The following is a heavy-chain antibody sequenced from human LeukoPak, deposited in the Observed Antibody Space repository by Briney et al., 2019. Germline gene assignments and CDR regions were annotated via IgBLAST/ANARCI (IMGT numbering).Heavy chain of an antibody. D-gene: IGHD5-12*01. J-gene: IGHJ4*02. CDR3: ARDSGYEPKGVFDY. CDR1: GYTFTRYG. Sequence: ASVKVSCKASGYTFTRYGISWVRQPPGQGLEWMGWISAYNGNTNYAQNLPGRGTMTTDASTSAAYMELRSLRSDDTAVYYCARDSGYEPKGVFDYWGQGTLVTVSS. CDR2: ISAYNGNT. V-gene: IGHV1-18*04.